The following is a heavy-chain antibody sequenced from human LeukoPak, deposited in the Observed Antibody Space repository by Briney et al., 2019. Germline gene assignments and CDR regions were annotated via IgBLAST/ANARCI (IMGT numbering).Heavy chain of an antibody. J-gene: IGHJ4*02. D-gene: IGHD6-19*01. CDR2: IYSGGST. CDR1: GFTVSSNY. Sequence: GGSLRLSCAASGFTVSSNYMSWVRQAPGKGLEWVSVIYSGGSTYYADSVKGRFTISRDNSKNTLYLQMNSLRAEDTAVYYCGKGSSSGWRLGRNDYWGQGTLVTVSS. V-gene: IGHV3-53*01. CDR3: GKGSSSGWRLGRNDY.